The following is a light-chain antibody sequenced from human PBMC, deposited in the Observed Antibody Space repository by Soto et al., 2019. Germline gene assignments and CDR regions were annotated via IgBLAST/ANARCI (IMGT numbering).Light chain of an antibody. CDR2: DAS. V-gene: IGKV1-33*01. CDR1: QDISNY. J-gene: IGKJ4*01. Sequence: DIQMTQSPSSLSASVGDRVTITCQASQDISNYLNWYQQKPGKAPKLLIYDASNLETGVPSRFSGRGSGTDFAFTISRLQPEDIATYYCQQYDNPSLTFGGGTKVEIK. CDR3: QQYDNPSLT.